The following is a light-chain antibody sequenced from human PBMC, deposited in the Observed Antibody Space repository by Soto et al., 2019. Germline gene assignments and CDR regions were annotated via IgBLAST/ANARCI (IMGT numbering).Light chain of an antibody. CDR3: SSYTSSSTLYV. V-gene: IGLV2-14*01. Sequence: QSALTQPASVSGSPGQSITISCTGTSSDVGGYNYVSWYQQHPGKAPKLMIYDVSNRPSGVSNRFSGSKSGNTASLTISGRQPEDEADDYCSSYTSSSTLYVFGTGTKLTVL. CDR2: DVS. J-gene: IGLJ1*01. CDR1: SSDVGGYNY.